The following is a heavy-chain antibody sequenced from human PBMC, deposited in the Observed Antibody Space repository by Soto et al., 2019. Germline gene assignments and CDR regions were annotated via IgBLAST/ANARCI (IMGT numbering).Heavy chain of an antibody. J-gene: IGHJ4*02. CDR2: IIPILGIA. D-gene: IGHD1-26*01. V-gene: IGHV1-69*02. Sequence: QVQLVQSGAEVKKPGSSVKVSCKASGGTFSSYIISWVRQAPGQGLEWMGRIIPILGIANYAQKFQGRVTITADKSTSTAYMELSSLRSEDTAVYYCARFPQTAIEGAASFDYWGQGTLVTVSS. CDR1: GGTFSSYI. CDR3: ARFPQTAIEGAASFDY.